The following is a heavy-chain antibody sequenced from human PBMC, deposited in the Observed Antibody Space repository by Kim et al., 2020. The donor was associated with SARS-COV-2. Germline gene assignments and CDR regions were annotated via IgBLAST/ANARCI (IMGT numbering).Heavy chain of an antibody. CDR1: GGSISSYY. Sequence: SETLSLTCTVSGGSISSYYWSWIRQPPGKGLEWIGEIYYSGSTNYNPSLKSRVTISVDTSKNQFSLKLSSVTAADTAVYYCARLNRGWYKLYYWGQGTLVTVSS. V-gene: IGHV4-59*12. CDR2: IYYSGST. D-gene: IGHD6-19*01. J-gene: IGHJ4*02. CDR3: ARLNRGWYKLYY.